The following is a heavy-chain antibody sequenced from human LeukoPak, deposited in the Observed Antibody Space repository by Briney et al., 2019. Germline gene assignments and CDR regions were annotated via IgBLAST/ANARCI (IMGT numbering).Heavy chain of an antibody. CDR1: GGSISSYY. CDR2: IYYSGRT. Sequence: RTSETLSLTCTVSGGSISSYYWSWIRQPPGKGLEWIGYIYYSGRTKYNPSLKSRVTISVDTSKSQFSLKLTSVTAADTAVYYCARLGIGVVPSAMLGDYYFDYWGQGTLVTVSS. CDR3: ARLGIGVVPSAMLGDYYFDY. D-gene: IGHD2-2*01. V-gene: IGHV4-59*08. J-gene: IGHJ4*02.